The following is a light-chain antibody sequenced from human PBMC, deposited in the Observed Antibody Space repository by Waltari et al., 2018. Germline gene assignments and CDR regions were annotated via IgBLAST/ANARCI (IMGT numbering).Light chain of an antibody. CDR1: SSDVGRYDF. J-gene: IGLJ3*02. V-gene: IGLV2-8*01. CDR3: SSYAGTNNLV. CDR2: EVN. Sequence: QSALTQPPSASGSPGQSVTISCTGTSSDVGRYDFVSWYQQHPGKVPKLIIYEVNRRPSGVPDRFSGSKSGNTASLTVSVLRAEDEADYYCSSYAGTNNLVFGGGTKLTVL.